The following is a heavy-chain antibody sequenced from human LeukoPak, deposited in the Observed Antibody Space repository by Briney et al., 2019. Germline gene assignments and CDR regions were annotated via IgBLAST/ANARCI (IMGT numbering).Heavy chain of an antibody. Sequence: GGSVRLSCVASGFTFGKYWMSWVRQAPGKGLEWVANIKLDGSEKNYVDSGKGRFTISRDNTKNSLYLQMNSLRVEDTAVFYCARDQYDTWSRRGNFDSWGQGTLVIVSS. J-gene: IGHJ4*02. V-gene: IGHV3-7*03. CDR1: GFTFGKYW. D-gene: IGHD3-3*01. CDR2: IKLDGSEK. CDR3: ARDQYDTWSRRGNFDS.